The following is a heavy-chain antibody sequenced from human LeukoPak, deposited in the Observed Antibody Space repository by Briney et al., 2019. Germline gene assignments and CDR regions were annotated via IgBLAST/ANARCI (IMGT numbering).Heavy chain of an antibody. J-gene: IGHJ4*02. CDR1: GFTFSGSG. CDR2: IRTRANNYAT. D-gene: IGHD2-8*01. CDR3: TRQGPNINDDFDF. Sequence: GGSLKLSCAASGFTFSGSGIHWVRQASGKGLEWVGHIRTRANNYATAYAASVKGRFTISRDDSKNTADLQMNSLKIEDTAVYYCTRQGPNINDDFDFWGQGTLVTVSS. V-gene: IGHV3-73*01.